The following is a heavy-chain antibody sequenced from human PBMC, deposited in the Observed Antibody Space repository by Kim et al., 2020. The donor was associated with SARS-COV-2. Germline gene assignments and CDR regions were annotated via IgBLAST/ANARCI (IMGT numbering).Heavy chain of an antibody. D-gene: IGHD2-21*01. CDR2: IYYSGST. CDR3: ARLLRIGIVPPGGIDY. V-gene: IGHV4-39*01. Sequence: SETLSLTCTVSGGSISSSSYYWGWIRQPPGKGLEWIGSIYYSGSTYYNPSLKSRVTISVDTSKNQFSLKLSSVTAADTAVYYCARLLRIGIVPPGGIDYWGQGTLVTVSS. J-gene: IGHJ4*02. CDR1: GGSISSSSYY.